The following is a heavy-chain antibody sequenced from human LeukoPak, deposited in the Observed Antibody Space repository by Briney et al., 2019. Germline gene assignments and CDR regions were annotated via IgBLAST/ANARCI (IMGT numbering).Heavy chain of an antibody. D-gene: IGHD6-19*01. Sequence: GGSLRLSCAASGFTFDDYAMHWVRQAPGKGLEWVSGISWNSGSIGYADSVKGRFTISRDNAKNSLYLQMNSLRAEDTAVYYCAKEARIAVADIDYWGQGTLVTVSS. V-gene: IGHV3-9*01. CDR1: GFTFDDYA. CDR3: AKEARIAVADIDY. J-gene: IGHJ4*02. CDR2: ISWNSGSI.